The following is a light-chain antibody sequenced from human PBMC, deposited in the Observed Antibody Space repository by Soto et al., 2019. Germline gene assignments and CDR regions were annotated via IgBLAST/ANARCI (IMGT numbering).Light chain of an antibody. CDR2: GNS. CDR1: SSNIAAGYD. Sequence: QAVVTQPPSVSGAPGQRVTISCTGSSSNIAAGYDVHWFQQLPGTAPKLLIYGNSNRPSGVPDRFSGSKSGTSASLTITGLQADDEADYYCQSYDSSLSGSVFGGGTKLTVL. CDR3: QSYDSSLSGSV. J-gene: IGLJ2*01. V-gene: IGLV1-40*01.